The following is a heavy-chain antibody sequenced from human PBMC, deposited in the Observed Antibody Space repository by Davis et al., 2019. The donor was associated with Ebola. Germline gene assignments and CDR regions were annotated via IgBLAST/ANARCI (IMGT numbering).Heavy chain of an antibody. J-gene: IGHJ5*02. CDR2: IYHSGST. V-gene: IGHV4-4*02. CDR1: GGSISSSNW. D-gene: IGHD6-19*01. Sequence: MPSETLSLTCAVSGGSISSSNWWSWVRQPPGKGLEWIGEIYHSGSTNYNPSLKSRVTISVDKSKNQFSLKLSSVTAADTAVYYCASYWQWLDGFYWFDPWGQGTLVTVSS. CDR3: ASYWQWLDGFYWFDP.